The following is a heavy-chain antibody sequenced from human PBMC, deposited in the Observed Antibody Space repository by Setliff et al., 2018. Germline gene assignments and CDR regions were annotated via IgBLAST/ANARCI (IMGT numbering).Heavy chain of an antibody. CDR2: NYISGST. J-gene: IGHJ4*02. V-gene: IGHV4-61*02. CDR3: ARVVPAAMYFDY. D-gene: IGHD2-2*01. CDR1: GGSISSGNYF. Sequence: SETLSLTCTVSGGSISSGNYFWNWIRQPAGKGLEWIGRNYISGSTNYNPSLKSRVTISVDTSKNQFSLKLSSVTAADTAVYYCARVVPAAMYFDYWGQGTLVTVSS.